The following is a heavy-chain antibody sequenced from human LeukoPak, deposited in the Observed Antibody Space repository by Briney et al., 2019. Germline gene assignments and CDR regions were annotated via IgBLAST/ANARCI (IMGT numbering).Heavy chain of an antibody. CDR1: GFTFSSSA. CDR3: SREQNLLDSD. V-gene: IGHV3-23*01. J-gene: IGHJ1*01. CDR2: ISDSGGAT. D-gene: IGHD5-18*01. Sequence: GASLRLSCVASGFTFSSSAMSWVRQAPGEGLEWVSSISDSGGATYYAHPVRGRFTISRDNSKNTLYLQMDGLRAEDTGSYCCSREQNLLDSDWGQGTRVSVS.